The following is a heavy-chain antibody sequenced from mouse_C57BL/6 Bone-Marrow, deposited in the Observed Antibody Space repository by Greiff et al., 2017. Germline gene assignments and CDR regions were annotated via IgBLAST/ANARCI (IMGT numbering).Heavy chain of an antibody. J-gene: IGHJ4*01. CDR1: GYTFTSYW. Sequence: QVQLQQPGAELVKPGASVKLSCKASGYTFTSYWMQWVKQRPGQGLEWIGEIDPSDSYTNYNQKFKGKATLTVDTSSSTAYMQLSSLTSEDSAVYYCARTEQLRPHYYAMDYWGQGTSVTVSS. CDR3: ARTEQLRPHYYAMDY. V-gene: IGHV1-50*01. D-gene: IGHD3-2*02. CDR2: IDPSDSYT.